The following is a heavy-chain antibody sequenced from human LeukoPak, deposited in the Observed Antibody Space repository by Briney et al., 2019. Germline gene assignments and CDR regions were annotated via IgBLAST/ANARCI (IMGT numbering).Heavy chain of an antibody. V-gene: IGHV4-59*08. CDR2: IYYSGST. J-gene: IGHJ4*02. CDR3: ARYSSYYFDY. CDR1: GDSISNYY. D-gene: IGHD6-6*01. Sequence: KPSETLSLTCTVSGDSISNYYWTWIRQPPGKGLEWIGYIYYSGSTTYNPSLKSRVTISVDTSKNQFSLKLSSVTAADTAVYYCARYSSYYFDYWGQGTLVTVSS.